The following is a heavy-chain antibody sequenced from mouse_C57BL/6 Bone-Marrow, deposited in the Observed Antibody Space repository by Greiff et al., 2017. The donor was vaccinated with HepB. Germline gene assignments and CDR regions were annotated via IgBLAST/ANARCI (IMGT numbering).Heavy chain of an antibody. Sequence: EVQLQESGGGLVKPGGSLKLSCAASGFTFSDYGMHWVRQAPEKGLEWVAYISSGSSTIYYADTVKGRFTISRDNAKNTLFLQMTSLRSEDTAMYYCARPVSRGGTWFAYWGQGTLVTVSA. V-gene: IGHV5-17*01. J-gene: IGHJ3*01. CDR3: ARPVSRGGTWFAY. CDR1: GFTFSDYG. D-gene: IGHD1-1*01. CDR2: ISSGSSTI.